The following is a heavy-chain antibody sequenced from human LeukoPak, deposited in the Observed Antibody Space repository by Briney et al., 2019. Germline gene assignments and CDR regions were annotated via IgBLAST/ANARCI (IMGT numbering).Heavy chain of an antibody. Sequence: GASVKVSCKASGYSFTDCYIHWMRQVPGHGLEWMGWINPKSGGTDFAPNLRDRVTLTSDTSITTAYMEITSLTTDDIAVYYCARDLASRMSGVAHLTPDEGDTWGQGTLVTVSS. CDR2: INPKSGGT. CDR3: ARDLASRMSGVAHLTPDEGDT. CDR1: GYSFTDCY. J-gene: IGHJ5*02. V-gene: IGHV1-2*02. D-gene: IGHD3-3*01.